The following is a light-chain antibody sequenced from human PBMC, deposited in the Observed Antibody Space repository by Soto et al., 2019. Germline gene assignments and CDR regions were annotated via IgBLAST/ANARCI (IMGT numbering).Light chain of an antibody. Sequence: QSALTQPASVSGSPGQSITISCTGTSSDFGDYDYVSWYLQHPGKVPKLMIYEVSNRPSGVSNRFSGSESGNTASLTISGLQAEDEADYYCSSYTGSSTLVFGTGTKSPS. CDR3: SSYTGSSTLV. V-gene: IGLV2-14*01. J-gene: IGLJ1*01. CDR2: EVS. CDR1: SSDFGDYDY.